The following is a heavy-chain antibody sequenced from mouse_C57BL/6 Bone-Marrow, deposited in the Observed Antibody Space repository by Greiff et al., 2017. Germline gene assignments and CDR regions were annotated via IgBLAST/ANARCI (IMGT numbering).Heavy chain of an antibody. V-gene: IGHV1-72*01. D-gene: IGHD1-1*01. CDR1: GYTFTSYW. J-gene: IGHJ4*01. CDR3: ARGGYYGSSSYYAMDY. Sequence: VQLQQPGAELVKPGASVKLSCKASGYTFTSYWMHWVKQRPGRGLEWIGRIDPKSGGTKYNEKFKSKATLTVDKPSSTAYMQLSSLTSEDSAVYYCARGGYYGSSSYYAMDYWGQGTSVTVSS. CDR2: IDPKSGGT.